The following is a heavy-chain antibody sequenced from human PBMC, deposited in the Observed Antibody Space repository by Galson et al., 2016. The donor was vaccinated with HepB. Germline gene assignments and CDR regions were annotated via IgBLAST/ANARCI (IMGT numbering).Heavy chain of an antibody. D-gene: IGHD2-8*02. CDR3: ARTSYRECTGTRCVNFRYYYYYIDV. Sequence: SLRLSCAASGFTVSNYYMSWVRQAPGKGLEWVSVIFYGGTTYYADSVEGRFTISRDDSMNTLYLQMNSLTAEATAEYFCARTSYRECTGTRCVNFRYYYYYIDVWGKGTTVTVSS. J-gene: IGHJ6*03. CDR1: GFTVSNYY. CDR2: IFYGGTT. V-gene: IGHV3-53*01.